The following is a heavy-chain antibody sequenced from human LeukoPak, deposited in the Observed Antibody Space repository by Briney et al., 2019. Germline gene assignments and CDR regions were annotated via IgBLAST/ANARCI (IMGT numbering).Heavy chain of an antibody. V-gene: IGHV3-7*04. CDR2: IKEDGSEK. D-gene: IGHD6-19*01. CDR1: GFTFSSYW. CDR3: ARLRAGDYFDY. J-gene: IGHJ4*02. Sequence: GGSLRLSCAASGFTFSSYWMSWVRQAPGKGLEWVANIKEDGSEKYYVDSVEGRLTISRDTAKSSLYLQMNSLRAEDTAVYYCARLRAGDYFDYWGQGTLVTVSS.